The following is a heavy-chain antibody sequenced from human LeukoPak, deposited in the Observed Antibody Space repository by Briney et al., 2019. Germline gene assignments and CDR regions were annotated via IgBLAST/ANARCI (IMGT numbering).Heavy chain of an antibody. V-gene: IGHV3-7*01. CDR2: IKQDGGVK. CDR3: ARVSRYSFGSFDC. D-gene: IGHD5-18*01. J-gene: IGHJ4*02. Sequence: GGSLRLSCAASGFTFSNYWMSWVRQAPGKGLEWVANIKQDGGVKYYVDSVKGRFTISRDNAKNSVYLQMNSLRAEDTAVYYCARVSRYSFGSFDCWGQGTLVTVSS. CDR1: GFTFSNYW.